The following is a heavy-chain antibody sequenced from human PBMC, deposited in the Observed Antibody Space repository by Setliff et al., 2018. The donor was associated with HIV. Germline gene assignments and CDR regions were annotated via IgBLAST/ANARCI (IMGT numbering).Heavy chain of an antibody. J-gene: IGHJ4*02. CDR2: IYTSGST. V-gene: IGHV4-61*02. CDR3: ARAAAGNTGPFDL. CDR1: GGSISSGSYY. Sequence: SETLSLTCTVSGGSISSGSYYWSWIRQPAGKGLEWIGRIYTSGSTNYNPSLKSRVTISVDTSKNQFSLKLTSVTASDTAVCYCARAAAGNTGPFDLWGQGSPVTVSS. D-gene: IGHD4-17*01.